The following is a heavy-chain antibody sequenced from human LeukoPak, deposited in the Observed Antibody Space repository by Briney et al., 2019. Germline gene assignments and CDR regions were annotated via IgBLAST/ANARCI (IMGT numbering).Heavy chain of an antibody. CDR3: ARSDYYDSSGYPDY. V-gene: IGHV1-69*04. D-gene: IGHD3-22*01. J-gene: IGHJ4*02. Sequence: SVKVSCKASGGTFSSYAISWVRQAPGQGLEWMGRIIPILGIANYAQKFQGRVTITADKSPSTAYMELSSLRSEDTAVYYCARSDYYDSSGYPDYWGQGTLVTVST. CDR2: IIPILGIA. CDR1: GGTFSSYA.